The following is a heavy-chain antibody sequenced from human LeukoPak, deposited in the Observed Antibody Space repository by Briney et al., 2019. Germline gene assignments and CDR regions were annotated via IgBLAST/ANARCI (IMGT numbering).Heavy chain of an antibody. CDR1: GGTFISYA. CDR2: IIPILGIA. D-gene: IGHD6-19*01. J-gene: IGHJ4*02. CDR3: ASPTGYSSGWLDY. Sequence: SVKVSCKASGGTFISYAISWVRQAPGQGLEWMGRIIPILGIANYAQKFQGRVTITADKSTSTAYMELSSLRSEDTAVYYCASPTGYSSGWLDYWGQGTLVTVSS. V-gene: IGHV1-69*04.